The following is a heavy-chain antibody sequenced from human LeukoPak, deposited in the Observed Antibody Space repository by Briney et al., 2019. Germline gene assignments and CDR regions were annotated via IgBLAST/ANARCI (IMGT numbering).Heavy chain of an antibody. CDR3: ARRRYAGYVGYLDY. V-gene: IGHV6-1*01. CDR2: TYYHNSRWQI. Sequence: SQTLSLTCGISGDSVSSNSASWNWFRQSPSRGLEWLGRTYYHNSRWQIDYAESVKSRITIGPDTSRNQVSLHLNSVTPDDTAVYYCARRRYAGYVGYLDYWGQGTLVTVSS. CDR1: GDSVSSNSAS. D-gene: IGHD5-12*01. J-gene: IGHJ4*02.